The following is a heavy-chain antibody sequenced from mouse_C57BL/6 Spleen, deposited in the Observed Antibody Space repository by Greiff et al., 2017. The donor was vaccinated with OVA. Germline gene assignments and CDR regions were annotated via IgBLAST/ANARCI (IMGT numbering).Heavy chain of an antibody. CDR3: ARAFYDSSAWFAY. V-gene: IGHV5-16*01. Sequence: EVLLVASEGGLVQPGCSMTLSCTASGFTFSDYYMALVRQVPEKGLEWVANINYDGSSTYYLDSLKSRFIISRNNAKNILYLQMSSLKSEDTATYYCARAFYDSSAWFAYWGQGTLVTVSA. D-gene: IGHD2-12*01. CDR2: INYDGSST. CDR1: GFTFSDYY. J-gene: IGHJ3*01.